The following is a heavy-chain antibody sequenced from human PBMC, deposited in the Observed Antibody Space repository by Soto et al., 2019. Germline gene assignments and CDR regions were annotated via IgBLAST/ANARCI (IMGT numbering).Heavy chain of an antibody. CDR1: GGTFSSYA. CDR2: IIPIFGTA. CDR3: ASVDTAMVYYYGMDV. J-gene: IGHJ6*02. Sequence: EASVKVSCKASGGTFSSYAISWVRQAPGQGLEWMGGIIPIFGTANYAQKFQGRVTITADESTSTAYMELSSLRSEDTAVYYCASVDTAMVYYYGMDVWGQGTTVTVSS. D-gene: IGHD5-18*01. V-gene: IGHV1-69*13.